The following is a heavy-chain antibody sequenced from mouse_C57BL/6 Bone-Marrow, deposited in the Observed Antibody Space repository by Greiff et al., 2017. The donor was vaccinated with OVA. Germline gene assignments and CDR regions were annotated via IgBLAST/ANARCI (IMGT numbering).Heavy chain of an antibody. J-gene: IGHJ4*01. CDR1: GFSLTSYA. CDR3: ARNGCGSSYYYAMDY. CDR2: IWTGGGT. D-gene: IGHD1-1*01. V-gene: IGHV2-9-1*01. Sequence: VMLVESGPGLVAPSQSLSITCTVSGFSLTSYAISWVRQPPGKGLEWLGVIWTGGGTNYNSALKSRLTISKDNSKSQVFLKMNSLQTDDTARYNCARNGCGSSYYYAMDYWGQGTSVTVSS.